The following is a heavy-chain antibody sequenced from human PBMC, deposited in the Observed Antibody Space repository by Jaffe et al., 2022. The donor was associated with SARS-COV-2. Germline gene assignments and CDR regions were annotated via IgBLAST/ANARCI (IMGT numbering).Heavy chain of an antibody. V-gene: IGHV4-34*01. D-gene: IGHD2-21*01. CDR2: IYHTGDT. CDR3: ASSGGSNCGSVTCYGYVYLNH. CDR1: GGSFTGSH. Sequence: QVQLQQWGAGLLKPSETLSLTCSVSGGSFTGSHWSWIRQPPGKGPEWIGEIYHTGDTKYNPSLESRVAISIDTSKNQFSLQMSSVTAADTAVYYCASSGGSNCGSVTCYGYVYLNHWSQGNLVTVSS. J-gene: IGHJ4*02.